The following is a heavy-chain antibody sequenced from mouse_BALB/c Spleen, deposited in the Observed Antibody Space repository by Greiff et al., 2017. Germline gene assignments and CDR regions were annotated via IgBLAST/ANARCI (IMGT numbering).Heavy chain of an antibody. CDR3: ARDDYHNYYFDY. D-gene: IGHD2-4*01. CDR1: GYSFTGYF. V-gene: IGHV1-20*01. CDR2: IDPYYGGT. J-gene: IGHJ2*01. Sequence: VQLKESGPELVKPGASVKISCTASGYSFTGYFMNWVMQSHGKSLEWIGNIDPYYGGTSYNQKFKGKATLTVDKSSSTAYMQLKSLTSEDSAVYYCARDDYHNYYFDYWGQGTTLTVSS.